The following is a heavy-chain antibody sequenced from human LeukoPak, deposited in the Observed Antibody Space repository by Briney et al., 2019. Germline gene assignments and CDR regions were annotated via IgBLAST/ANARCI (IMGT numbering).Heavy chain of an antibody. CDR2: IRDDGSEE. CDR3: ARVLGLKGFDS. V-gene: IGHV3-7*04. J-gene: IGHJ5*01. CDR1: GFTFSAYW. Sequence: PGGSLRLSCAASGFTFSAYWMTWVRQAPGRGLEWVANIRDDGSEEYYGDSVRGRFTISRDNAKNSVDLQMHSLRVEDTAVYYCARVLGLKGFDSWGQGTLDTVSS. D-gene: IGHD7-27*01.